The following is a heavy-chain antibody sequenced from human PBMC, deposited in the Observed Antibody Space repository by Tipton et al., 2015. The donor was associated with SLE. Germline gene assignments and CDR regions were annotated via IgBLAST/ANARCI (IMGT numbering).Heavy chain of an antibody. Sequence: TLSLTCSVSGGSISSDHWIWIRQPPGKGLEWLGYISDGGGTNYNPSLKSRVTISVDPAKNQFSLKLTPVTAADTAVYYCARGMLTWRGAIIGVDVWGQGTSVNVSS. CDR2: ISDGGGT. CDR1: GGSISSDH. V-gene: IGHV4-4*09. D-gene: IGHD2-8*01. CDR3: ARGMLTWRGAIIGVDV. J-gene: IGHJ6*02.